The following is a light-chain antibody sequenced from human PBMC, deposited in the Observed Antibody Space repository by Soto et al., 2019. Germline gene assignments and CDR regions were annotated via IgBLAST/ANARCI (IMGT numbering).Light chain of an antibody. CDR2: GNS. CDR1: SSDIGAGYD. J-gene: IGLJ1*01. V-gene: IGLV1-40*01. CDR3: QSYDSSLSGLV. Sequence: QSVLTQPPSVSGAPGQRVTITCTGSSSDIGAGYDVHWYQQLPGTAPKLPIYGNSNRPSGVPDRFSGSKSGTSASLAITGLQTEDEADYYCQSYDSSLSGLVFGTGTKLTVL.